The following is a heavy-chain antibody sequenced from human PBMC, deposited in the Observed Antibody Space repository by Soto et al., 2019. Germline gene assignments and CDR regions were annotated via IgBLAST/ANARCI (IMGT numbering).Heavy chain of an antibody. CDR1: GFTFSTYG. D-gene: IGHD1-26*01. Sequence: DVQLLESGGGLVQWGGSLRLSCVTSGFTFSTYGMTWVRQAPGKGLEWVSYGGSGGSRYYAESVKGRFTIARDNSKNTLSLEMNSLRAEETATYCCVKFMGPAYPFYDMDVWGKGTTVSVSS. J-gene: IGHJ6*03. CDR2: YGGSGGSR. CDR3: VKFMGPAYPFYDMDV. V-gene: IGHV3-23*01.